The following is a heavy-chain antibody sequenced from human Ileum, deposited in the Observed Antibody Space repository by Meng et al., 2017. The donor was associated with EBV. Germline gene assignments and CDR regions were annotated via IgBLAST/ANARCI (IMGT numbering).Heavy chain of an antibody. V-gene: IGHV1-18*01. CDR2: INPYDGDT. CDR1: GYSFSRYV. Sequence: QVQLVPSGSELKKPGASVKVSCKTSGYSFSRYVISWVRQAPGQGLEWVGWINPYDGDTNYAQKLQDRVTLTTDTSTSTAYMELRSLRSDDTAVYYCASKQYFFAYWGQGTPVTVSS. CDR3: ASKQYFFAY. D-gene: IGHD1/OR15-1a*01. J-gene: IGHJ4*02.